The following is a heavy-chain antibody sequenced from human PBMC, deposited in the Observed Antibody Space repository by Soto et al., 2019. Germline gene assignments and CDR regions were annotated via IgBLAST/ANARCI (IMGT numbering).Heavy chain of an antibody. CDR3: AHRKAPGGFDI. CDR1: GFSLTTRGAG. D-gene: IGHD2-15*01. Sequence: GPTLLNPTQTLPLTFTFSGFSLTTRGAGVGWIRQPPGKALEWLALIYSDDDKRYSPSLKSSLTVTKDTSKNQVVLTLTKLDPVDTGTYYCAHRKAPGGFDIWGQGTMVTVSS. CDR2: IYSDDDK. V-gene: IGHV2-5*02. J-gene: IGHJ3*02.